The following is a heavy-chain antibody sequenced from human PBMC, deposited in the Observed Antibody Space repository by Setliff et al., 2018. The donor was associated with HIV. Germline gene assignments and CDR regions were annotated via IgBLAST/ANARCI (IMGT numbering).Heavy chain of an antibody. CDR2: IDYSGST. V-gene: IGHV4-39*07. D-gene: IGHD3-3*01. CDR1: GGSISNSNYY. J-gene: IGHJ4*01. Sequence: PSETLSLTCTVSGGSISNSNYYWGWICQPPGKGLEGVGSIDYSGSTYYNPYLKSRVTIAVDTSKNQFSMKLSSATASDTAVYYCARANFWCVYYGYWGHGTLVTVSS. CDR3: ARANFWCVYYGY.